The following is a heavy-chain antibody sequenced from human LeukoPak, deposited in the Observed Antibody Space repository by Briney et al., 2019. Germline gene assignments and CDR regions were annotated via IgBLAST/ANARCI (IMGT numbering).Heavy chain of an antibody. D-gene: IGHD5-18*01. Sequence: PGGSLRLSCAASGFTFSSYWMSWVRQAPGKGLEWVANIKQDGSEKYYVDSVKGRFTISRDNAKNSLYLQMNSLRAEDTAVYYCARDFGDLYSYGYRGHDYWGQGTLVTVSS. CDR2: IKQDGSEK. J-gene: IGHJ4*02. CDR1: GFTFSSYW. V-gene: IGHV3-7*01. CDR3: ARDFGDLYSYGYRGHDY.